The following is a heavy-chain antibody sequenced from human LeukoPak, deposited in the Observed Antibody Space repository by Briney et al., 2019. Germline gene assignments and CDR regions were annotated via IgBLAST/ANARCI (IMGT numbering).Heavy chain of an antibody. Sequence: GGSLRLSCAASGFTLSCCGMHWVRQAPGKGLEWVAFIRYDGCNAYYADSVKGRFTISRDNSQKKMYLQMNSLRAEDTAVYYCARALGVRGIYDYWGQGTLVTVSS. V-gene: IGHV3-30*02. CDR3: ARALGVRGIYDY. CDR1: GFTLSCCG. CDR2: IRYDGCNA. D-gene: IGHD1-26*01. J-gene: IGHJ4*02.